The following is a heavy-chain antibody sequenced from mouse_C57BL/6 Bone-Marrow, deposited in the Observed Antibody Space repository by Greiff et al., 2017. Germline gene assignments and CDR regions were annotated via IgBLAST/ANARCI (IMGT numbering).Heavy chain of an antibody. CDR3: ARGGAPLYEFDY. D-gene: IGHD2-14*01. V-gene: IGHV2-2*01. J-gene: IGHJ2*01. CDR1: GFSFTSYG. Sequence: QVQLQQSGPGLVQPSQCLSITCTASGFSFTSYGVHWVRQSPGKGLEWLGVIWSGRSTAYNAAFISRLSISKDNSKGQVFFRMNSLQADDTAVYYWARGGAPLYEFDYWGQGTTLTVSS. CDR2: IWSGRST.